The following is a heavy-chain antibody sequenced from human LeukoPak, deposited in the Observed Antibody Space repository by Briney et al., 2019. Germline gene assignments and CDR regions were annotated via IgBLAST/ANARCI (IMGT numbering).Heavy chain of an antibody. J-gene: IGHJ6*02. CDR3: ARDIVMVVGSFYYGMDF. CDR1: GYTFASFG. CDR2: ISAYNGNT. Sequence: ASVKVSCKASGYTFASFGISWVRQAPGQGLEWMGWISAYNGNTNYAQNLQGRVTMTTDTSTSTAYMELRSLRSDDTAVYYCARDIVMVVGSFYYGMDFWGQGTTVTVSS. D-gene: IGHD2-15*01. V-gene: IGHV1-18*01.